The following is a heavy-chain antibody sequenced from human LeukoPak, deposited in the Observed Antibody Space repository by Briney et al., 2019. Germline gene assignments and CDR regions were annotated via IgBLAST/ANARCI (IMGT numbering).Heavy chain of an antibody. V-gene: IGHV3-48*04. J-gene: IGHJ4*02. CDR1: GFTFSTSP. CDR3: ESGPGSGHYFDY. CDR2: ISSSSGAI. D-gene: IGHD2-15*01. Sequence: RGTPRLSSAVSGFTFSTSPMDWGRQAPGKGPERVSYISSSSGAIYNADSVKGRFTISKDNPENSLYLQLNSRRAEATAVYYCESGPGSGHYFDYWGEGNLVTVSS.